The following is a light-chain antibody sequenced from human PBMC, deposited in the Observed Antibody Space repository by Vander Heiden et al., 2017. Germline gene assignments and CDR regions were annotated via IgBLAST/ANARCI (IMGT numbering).Light chain of an antibody. Sequence: QSALTQPASVSGSPGQWITSSSTGTSGDVVGYNYVSWYQQHPGKAPKLMIYDVSNRPSGVSNRFSGSKSGNTASLTISGHQAEDEADYYCSSYTSSSTAVFGGGTKLTVL. CDR1: SGDVVGYNY. CDR3: SSYTSSSTAV. CDR2: DVS. J-gene: IGLJ2*01. V-gene: IGLV2-14*03.